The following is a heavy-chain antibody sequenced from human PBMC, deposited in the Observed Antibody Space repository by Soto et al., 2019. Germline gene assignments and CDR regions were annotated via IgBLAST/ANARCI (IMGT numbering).Heavy chain of an antibody. V-gene: IGHV3-30*18. D-gene: IGHD3-9*01. CDR2: ISYDGSNK. Sequence: QVQLVESGGGVVQPGRSLRLSCAASGFTFSSYGINWVRQAPGKGLEWVAVISYDGSNKYYADSVKGRFTISRDNSKNTLYLQMNSLRAEDTAVYYCAKDHYDTLTGYYGPDYWGQGTLVTVSS. CDR3: AKDHYDTLTGYYGPDY. CDR1: GFTFSSYG. J-gene: IGHJ4*02.